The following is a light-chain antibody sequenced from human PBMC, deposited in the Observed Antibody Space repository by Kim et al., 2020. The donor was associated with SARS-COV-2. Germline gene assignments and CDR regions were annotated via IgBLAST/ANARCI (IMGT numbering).Light chain of an antibody. CDR2: QDN. CDR1: KLGDNY. Sequence: VSPEQTPIITCSVDKLGDNYACLYQHQPGQPPVLVVFQDNKRPSGIPERFSGSNSGNTATLTISGTQAMDEADYYCQAWDSNIVVFGGGTQLTVL. CDR3: QAWDSNIVV. V-gene: IGLV3-1*01. J-gene: IGLJ2*01.